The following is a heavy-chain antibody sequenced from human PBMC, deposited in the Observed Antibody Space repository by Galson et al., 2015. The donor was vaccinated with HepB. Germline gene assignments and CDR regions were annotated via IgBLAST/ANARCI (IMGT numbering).Heavy chain of an antibody. D-gene: IGHD6-19*01. V-gene: IGHV3-23*01. J-gene: IGHJ4*02. Sequence: SLRLSCAASGFTFSTYAMSWVRQAPGKGLEWVSAITGSGGNTYYADSVKGRFTISRDNSKNTLDLQINSLRAEDTAIYYCARALGGGWSKLDYWGQGTPVTVSS. CDR1: GFTFSTYA. CDR2: ITGSGGNT. CDR3: ARALGGGWSKLDY.